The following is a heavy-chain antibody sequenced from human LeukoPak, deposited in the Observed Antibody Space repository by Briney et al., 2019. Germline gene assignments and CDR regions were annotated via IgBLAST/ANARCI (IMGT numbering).Heavy chain of an antibody. CDR2: IYYSGST. J-gene: IGHJ4*02. D-gene: IGHD3-10*01. V-gene: IGHV4-39*07. Sequence: SETLSLTCTVSGGSISSSSYYWGWIRQPPGKGLDWIGSIYYSGSTYYSPSLKSRVTISLNTSKNQFSLKLTSVTAADTAVYYCAKSSGSYYNVDFDYWGQGTLVTVSS. CDR3: AKSSGSYYNVDFDY. CDR1: GGSISSSSYY.